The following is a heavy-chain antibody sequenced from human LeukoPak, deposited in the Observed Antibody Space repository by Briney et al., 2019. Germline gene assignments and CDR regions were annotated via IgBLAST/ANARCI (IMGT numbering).Heavy chain of an antibody. Sequence: SETLSLTCSVSGDSISTSSYYWGWIRQPPGKGLEWIGTIYYSGSTYYNPSLTSRVTISVDTSKNQSSLKLSSVTAADTAVYYCARHKDYYYSYMDVWGKGTTVTISS. V-gene: IGHV4-39*01. J-gene: IGHJ6*03. CDR1: GDSISTSSYY. CDR2: IYYSGST. CDR3: ARHKDYYYSYMDV.